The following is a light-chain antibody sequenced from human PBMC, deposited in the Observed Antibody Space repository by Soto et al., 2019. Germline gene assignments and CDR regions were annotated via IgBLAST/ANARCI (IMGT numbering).Light chain of an antibody. CDR2: VNSDGSH. CDR1: SGHSTYA. Sequence: QLVLTQSPSASASLGASVKLTCTLSSGHSTYAIAWHQQQPQKGPRYLMKVNSDGSHIKGDGMPDRFSGSSSGAERYLAISSFQSEDEADYCCQAWDTGPQTYVFATGTKLTVL. CDR3: QAWDTGPQTYV. V-gene: IGLV4-69*01. J-gene: IGLJ1*01.